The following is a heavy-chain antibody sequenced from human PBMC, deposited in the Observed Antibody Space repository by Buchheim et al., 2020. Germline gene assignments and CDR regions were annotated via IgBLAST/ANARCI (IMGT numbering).Heavy chain of an antibody. J-gene: IGHJ5*02. Sequence: QVQLVESGGGVVQPGRSLRLSCAASGFTFSSYGMHWVRQAPGKGLEWVAVISYDGSNKYYADSVKGRFTISRDNSKHTLYLQMNSLRAEDTAVYYCAKGAFWSGRGGWFDPWGQGTL. V-gene: IGHV3-30*18. CDR1: GFTFSSYG. CDR3: AKGAFWSGRGGWFDP. CDR2: ISYDGSNK. D-gene: IGHD3-3*01.